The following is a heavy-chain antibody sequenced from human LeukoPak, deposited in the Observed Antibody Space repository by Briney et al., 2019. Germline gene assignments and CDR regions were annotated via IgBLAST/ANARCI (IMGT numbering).Heavy chain of an antibody. CDR2: IYYSGST. CDR3: ARGVVGALLGY. Sequence: PSETLSLTXTVSGGSISSGDYYWSWIRQPPGKGLEWIGYIYYSGSTYYNPSLKSRVTIPVDTSKNQFSLKLSSVTAADTAVYYCARGVVGALLGYWGQGTLVTVSS. V-gene: IGHV4-30-4*08. J-gene: IGHJ4*02. CDR1: GGSISSGDYY. D-gene: IGHD1-26*01.